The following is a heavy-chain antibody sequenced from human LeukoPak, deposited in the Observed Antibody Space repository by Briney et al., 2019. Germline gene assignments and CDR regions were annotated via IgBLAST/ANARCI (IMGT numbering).Heavy chain of an antibody. V-gene: IGHV3-23*01. J-gene: IGHJ4*02. CDR3: AKCDSSGWYVEDY. Sequence: QPGGSLRLSCAASGFTFSSYAMSWVRQAPGKGLEGVSAISGSGGSTYYADSVKGRFTISRDNSKNTLYLQMNSLRAEDAAVYYCAKCDSSGWYVEDYWGQGTLVTVSS. CDR1: GFTFSSYA. CDR2: ISGSGGST. D-gene: IGHD6-19*01.